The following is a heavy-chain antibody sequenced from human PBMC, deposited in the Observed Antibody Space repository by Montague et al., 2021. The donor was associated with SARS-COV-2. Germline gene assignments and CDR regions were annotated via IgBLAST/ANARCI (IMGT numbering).Heavy chain of an antibody. Sequence: SETLSLTCTVSGGSVSSNRDSWGWIRQPPGRGLEWIGTFSYSGSTYSNPSLNNRVSISMDTSRNHFSLKLTSVTTADTAVYYCARHDLFSNWFDPWGQGTLVTVSS. CDR3: ARHDLFSNWFDP. V-gene: IGHV4-39*01. D-gene: IGHD2/OR15-2a*01. J-gene: IGHJ5*02. CDR1: GGSVSSNRDS. CDR2: FSYSGST.